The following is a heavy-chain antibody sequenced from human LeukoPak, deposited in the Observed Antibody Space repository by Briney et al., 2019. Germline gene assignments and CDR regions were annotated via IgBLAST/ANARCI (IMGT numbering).Heavy chain of an antibody. CDR3: AKDRGRTWVQVAN. V-gene: IGHV3-23*01. CDR2: ISGSGGST. CDR1: GFSVSSKY. D-gene: IGHD2-15*01. Sequence: PGGSLRLSCAASGFSVSSKYMSWVRQAPGKGLEWVSGISGSGGSTYYADSVKGRFTISRDNSKNTLYLQMNSLRVEDTAVYYCAKDRGRTWVQVANWGQGTLVTVSS. J-gene: IGHJ4*02.